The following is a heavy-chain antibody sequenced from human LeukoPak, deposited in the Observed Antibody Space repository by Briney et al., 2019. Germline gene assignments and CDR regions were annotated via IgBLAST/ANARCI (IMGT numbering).Heavy chain of an antibody. V-gene: IGHV4-59*12. D-gene: IGHD6-13*01. CDR2: IYYSGST. CDR1: GGSISSYY. CDR3: ARESEYRDSSSWYTEAWYFDL. J-gene: IGHJ2*01. Sequence: SETLSLTCTVSGGSISSYYWSWIRQPPGKGLEWIGYIYYSGSTNYNPSLKSRVTISVDTSKNQFSLKLSSVTAADTAVYYCARESEYRDSSSWYTEAWYFDLWGRGTLVTVSS.